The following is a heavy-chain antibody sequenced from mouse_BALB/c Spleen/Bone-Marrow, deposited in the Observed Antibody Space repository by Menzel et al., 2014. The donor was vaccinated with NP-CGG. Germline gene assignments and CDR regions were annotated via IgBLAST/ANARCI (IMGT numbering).Heavy chain of an antibody. Sequence: VKLVESGAELVKPGASVKLSCKASGYTFXSYYMYWVKQRPGQGLEWIGEINPSNGGTNFNEKFKSKATLTVDKSSSTAYMQLSSLTSEDSAVYYCTRSNGNWFAYWGQGTLVTVSA. V-gene: IGHV1S81*02. D-gene: IGHD2-1*01. CDR2: INPSNGGT. CDR3: TRSNGNWFAY. J-gene: IGHJ3*01. CDR1: GYTFXSYY.